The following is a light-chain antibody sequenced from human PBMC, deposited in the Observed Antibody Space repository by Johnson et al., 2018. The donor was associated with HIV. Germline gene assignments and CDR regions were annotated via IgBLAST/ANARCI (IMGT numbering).Light chain of an antibody. CDR3: GTWDSSLSAYV. J-gene: IGLJ1*01. CDR2: DDI. V-gene: IGLV1-51*01. CDR1: SSNIGNNY. Sequence: QSVLTQPPSVSAAPGQKVTISCSRSSSNIGNNYVSWYQHLPGTAPRLLIYDDIKRPSGIPDRFSGSKSGTSASLGITGLQTGDEADYYCGTWDSSLSAYVFGTETKVTVL.